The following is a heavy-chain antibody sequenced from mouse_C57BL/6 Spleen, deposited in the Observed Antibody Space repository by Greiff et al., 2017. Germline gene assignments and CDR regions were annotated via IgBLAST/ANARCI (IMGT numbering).Heavy chain of an antibody. CDR3: ARMDLFAY. CDR2: IYPRSGNT. Sequence: VKLMESGAELARPGASVKLSCKASGYTFTSYGISWVKQRTGQGLEWIGEIYPRSGNTYYNEKFKGKATLTADKSSSTAYMELRSLTSEDSAVYFCARMDLFAYWGQGTLVTVSA. J-gene: IGHJ3*01. CDR1: GYTFTSYG. V-gene: IGHV1-81*01.